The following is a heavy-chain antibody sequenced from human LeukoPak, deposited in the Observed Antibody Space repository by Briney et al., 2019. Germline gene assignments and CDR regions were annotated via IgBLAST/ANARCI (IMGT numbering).Heavy chain of an antibody. J-gene: IGHJ4*02. V-gene: IGHV4-59*02. CDR1: GDSVSIYY. CDR3: ARAGNNWSFDY. CDR2: IYYRGNT. Sequence: SETLSLTCTVSGDSVSIYYWSWIRQPPGKGLEWIGYIYYRGNTNYNASLKSRVTIAVDTSKNHSSLKVSSLTAADTAVYYCARAGNNWSFDYWGQGTLVSVSS. D-gene: IGHD1-1*01.